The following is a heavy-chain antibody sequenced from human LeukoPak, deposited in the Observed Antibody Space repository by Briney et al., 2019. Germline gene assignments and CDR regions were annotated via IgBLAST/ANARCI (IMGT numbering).Heavy chain of an antibody. CDR3: ARERGGSSPAQDYYGMDV. V-gene: IGHV3-33*01. CDR2: IWYDGSNK. D-gene: IGHD3-16*01. Sequence: GRSLRLSCAASGFTFSSYGMHWVRQAPGKGLEWVAVIWYDGSNKYYADSVKGRFTISRGNSKNTLYLQMNSLRAEDTAVYYCARERGGSSPAQDYYGMDVWGQGTTVTVSS. CDR1: GFTFSSYG. J-gene: IGHJ6*02.